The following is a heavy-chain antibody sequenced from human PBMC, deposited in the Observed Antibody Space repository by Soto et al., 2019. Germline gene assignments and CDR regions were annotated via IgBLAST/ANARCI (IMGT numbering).Heavy chain of an antibody. CDR3: AKDAVLRYFDWLFGYFDY. D-gene: IGHD3-9*01. CDR1: GFTFSSYA. CDR2: ISGSGGST. Sequence: PGGSLRLSCAASGFTFSSYAMSWVRQAPGKGLEWVSAISGSGGSTYYADSVKGRFTISRDNSKNTLYLQMNSLRAEDTAVYYCAKDAVLRYFDWLFGYFDYWGQGTLVTVSS. J-gene: IGHJ4*02. V-gene: IGHV3-23*01.